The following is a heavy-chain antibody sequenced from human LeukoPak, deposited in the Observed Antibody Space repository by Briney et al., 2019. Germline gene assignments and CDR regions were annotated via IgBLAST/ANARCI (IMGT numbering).Heavy chain of an antibody. V-gene: IGHV3-74*01. D-gene: IGHD3-10*02. CDR1: GFTFSTYW. J-gene: IGHJ4*02. CDR3: ARDRNYVPDY. CDR2: IYSDGSGT. Sequence: GGSLRLSCAASGFTFSTYWMHWVRQAPGKGLVWVSRIYSDGSGTIYADSVKGRFTISRDNAKNTLYLQMNSLRAEDTAVYFCARDRNYVPDYWGQGTLVTVSS.